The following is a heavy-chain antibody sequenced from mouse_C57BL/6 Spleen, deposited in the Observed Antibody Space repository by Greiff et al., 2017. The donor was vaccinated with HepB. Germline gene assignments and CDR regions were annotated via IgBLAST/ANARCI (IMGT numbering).Heavy chain of an antibody. Sequence: EVKLVESGGDLVKPGGSLKLSCAASGFTFSSYGMSWVRQTPDKRLEWVATISSGGSYTYYPDSVKGRFTISRDNANNTLYLQMSSLKSEDTAMYYCASLSYWDGREYYFDSWGQVTTLTVSS. CDR2: ISSGGSYT. D-gene: IGHD4-1*01. CDR3: ASLSYWDGREYYFDS. CDR1: GFTFSSYG. J-gene: IGHJ2*01. V-gene: IGHV5-6*02.